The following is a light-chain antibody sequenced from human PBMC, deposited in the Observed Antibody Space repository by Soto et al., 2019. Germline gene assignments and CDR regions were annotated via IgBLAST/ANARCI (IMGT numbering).Light chain of an antibody. CDR3: AAWDDSLNGFYV. J-gene: IGLJ1*01. CDR2: SNN. Sequence: QSVLTQPPSASGTPGQRVTISCSGSSSNIESNTVTWYQQLPGTAPKLVIYSNNQRPSGVPDRFSGSKSGTSASLAISGLQSEDEADYYCAAWDDSLNGFYVFGTGTKLTVL. V-gene: IGLV1-44*01. CDR1: SSNIESNT.